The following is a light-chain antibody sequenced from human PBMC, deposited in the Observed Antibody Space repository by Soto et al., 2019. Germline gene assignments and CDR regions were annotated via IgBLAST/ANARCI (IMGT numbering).Light chain of an antibody. CDR1: SSDVGGYNF. V-gene: IGLV2-14*03. CDR3: SSYTSSSTQV. J-gene: IGLJ1*01. CDR2: DVS. Sequence: PPAPVSGSPGQSITISCTGTSSDVGGYNFVSWYQYHPGKAPKLLIYDVSNRPSGASTRFSGSKSGNTASLTISGLQAEDEADYYCSSYTSSSTQVFGTGNKVTVL.